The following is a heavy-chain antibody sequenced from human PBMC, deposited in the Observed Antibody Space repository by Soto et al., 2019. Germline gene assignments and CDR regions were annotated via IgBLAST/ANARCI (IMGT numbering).Heavy chain of an antibody. CDR3: AKIRSGRLLWYYYGMDV. V-gene: IGHV3-23*01. CDR2: ISGTGGST. Sequence: EVQLLESGGGLVQPGGSLRLSCAASGFTFSSYAMSWVRQAPGKGLEWVLAISGTGGSTYYADSVKGRFTTSRDNPKNTLYLQMNSLRAEDTAVYYCAKIRSGRLLWYYYGMDVWGQGTTVTVSS. J-gene: IGHJ6*02. CDR1: GFTFSSYA. D-gene: IGHD3-3*01.